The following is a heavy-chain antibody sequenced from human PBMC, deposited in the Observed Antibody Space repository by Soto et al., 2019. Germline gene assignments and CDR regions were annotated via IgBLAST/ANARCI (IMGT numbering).Heavy chain of an antibody. CDR2: FSDSGGNT. CDR1: GFTFSSYS. Sequence: EVQLTESGGGLVQPGGSLRLSCAASGFTFSSYSMTWVRQAPGRGLEWVSGFSDSGGNTWYADSVKGRFTISRDNSKNTLFLQMNSLRAEDTAVYFCSKWSGFGDAWGQGTLVTVSS. V-gene: IGHV3-23*01. CDR3: SKWSGFGDA. D-gene: IGHD3-10*01. J-gene: IGHJ5*02.